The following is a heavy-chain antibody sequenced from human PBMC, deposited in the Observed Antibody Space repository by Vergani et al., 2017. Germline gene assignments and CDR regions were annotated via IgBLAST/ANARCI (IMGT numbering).Heavy chain of an antibody. V-gene: IGHV4-31*03. D-gene: IGHD5-12*01. CDR3: ARDGVYSGYVGHYYYYMDV. Sequence: QVQLQESGPGLVKPSQTLSLTCTVSGGSISSGGYYWSWIRQHPGKGLEWIGYIYYSGSTYYNPSLKSRVTISVDKSKNQFSLKLSSVTAADTAVYYCARDGVYSGYVGHYYYYMDVWGKGTTVTVSS. CDR2: IYYSGST. CDR1: GGSISSGGYY. J-gene: IGHJ6*03.